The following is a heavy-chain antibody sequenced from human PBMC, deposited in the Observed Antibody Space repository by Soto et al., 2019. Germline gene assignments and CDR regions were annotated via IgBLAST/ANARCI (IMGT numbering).Heavy chain of an antibody. CDR1: GFTFGNSG. CDR3: TTDPLLWWSRRDFQP. CDR2: IKSKTYGGTT. Sequence: GGSRRLPCAASGFTFGNSGISWLRHAPGKGLEWFGRIKSKTYGGTTDYAAPVKGRCTISRDDSKNPLYLQMNSLKTEERAVYYCTTDPLLWWSRRDFQPWGQGNLVTVSS. D-gene: IGHD2-21*01. J-gene: IGHJ1*01. V-gene: IGHV3-15*01.